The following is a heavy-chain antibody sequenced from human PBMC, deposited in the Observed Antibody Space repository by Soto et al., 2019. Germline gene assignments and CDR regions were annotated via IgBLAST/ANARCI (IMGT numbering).Heavy chain of an antibody. CDR1: GFTFSSYG. CDR3: ARDSGYSSSSLFGWFDP. Sequence: GGSLRLSCAASGFTFSSYGMHWVRQAPGKGLEWVAVIWYDGSNKYYADSVKGRFTISRDNSKNTLYLQMNSLRAEDTAVYYCARDSGYSSSSLFGWFDPWGQGTLVTVSS. J-gene: IGHJ5*02. CDR2: IWYDGSNK. V-gene: IGHV3-33*01. D-gene: IGHD6-6*01.